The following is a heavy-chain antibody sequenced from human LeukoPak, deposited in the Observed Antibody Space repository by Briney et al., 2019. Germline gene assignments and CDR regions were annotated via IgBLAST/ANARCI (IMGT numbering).Heavy chain of an antibody. CDR2: IIPIFGTA. CDR3: ARVKYYDSSGYYLGYFDY. Sequence: SVKVSCKASGGTFSSYAISWVRQAPGQGLEWMGGIIPIFGTANYAQKFQGRVTITTDESTSTAYMELSSLRSEDTAVYYCARVKYYDSSGYYLGYFDYWGQGTLVIVSS. D-gene: IGHD3-22*01. J-gene: IGHJ4*02. CDR1: GGTFSSYA. V-gene: IGHV1-69*05.